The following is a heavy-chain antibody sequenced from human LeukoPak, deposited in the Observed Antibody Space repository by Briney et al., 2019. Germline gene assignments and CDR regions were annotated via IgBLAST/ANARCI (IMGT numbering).Heavy chain of an antibody. CDR3: AKQSASSGYYLYYFDY. V-gene: IGHV3-23*01. D-gene: IGHD3-22*01. CDR1: VFTFSSYF. J-gene: IGHJ4*02. CDR2: ISGSGGST. Sequence: GGSLRLSCAASVFTFSSYFMSWVPQAPGKGLEWVSAISGSGGSTYYADSVKGRFTISRDNSKNTLYLQMNSLRAEDTAVYYCAKQSASSGYYLYYFDYWGQGTLVTVSS.